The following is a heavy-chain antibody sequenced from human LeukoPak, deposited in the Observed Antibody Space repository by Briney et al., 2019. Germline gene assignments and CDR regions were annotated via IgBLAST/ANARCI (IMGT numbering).Heavy chain of an antibody. CDR3: ARAKDYDFWSGYYYYYYGMDV. CDR2: INHSGST. J-gene: IGHJ6*02. D-gene: IGHD3-3*01. V-gene: IGHV4-34*01. CDR1: GGSFSGYY. Sequence: SETLSLTCAVYGGSFSGYYWSWIRQPPGKGLEWIGEINHSGSTNYNPSLKSRVTISVDTSKNQFSLKLSSVTAADTAVYYCARAKDYDFWSGYYYYYYGMDVWGQGTTVTVSS.